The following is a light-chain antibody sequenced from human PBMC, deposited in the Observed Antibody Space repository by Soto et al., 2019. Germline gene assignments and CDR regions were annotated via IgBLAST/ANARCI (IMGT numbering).Light chain of an antibody. CDR3: QQYYSYPIT. CDR1: QSISTY. V-gene: IGKV1-39*01. J-gene: IGKJ5*01. CDR2: GAS. Sequence: DIQMTQSPSSLSASVGDRVTITCRASQSISTYLNWYQQKPGKAPNLLIYGASTLQSGVPSRFSGSGSGTDFTLTISCLQSEDFATYYCQQYYSYPITFGQGTRLEIK.